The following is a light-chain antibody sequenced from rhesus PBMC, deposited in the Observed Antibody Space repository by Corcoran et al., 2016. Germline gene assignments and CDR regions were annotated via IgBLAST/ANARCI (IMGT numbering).Light chain of an antibody. CDR2: GAS. CDR3: QQYNSAPLT. CDR1: QSVSSY. V-gene: IGKV3S9*01. J-gene: IGKJ4*01. Sequence: EIVMTQSPATLSLSPGERATLSCRASQSVSSYVAWYQQNPDQAPRLLIYGASSRATGIPDRVSGRGDGIEFTLTISSLQPEDFATYYCQQYNSAPLTFGGGTKVEIK.